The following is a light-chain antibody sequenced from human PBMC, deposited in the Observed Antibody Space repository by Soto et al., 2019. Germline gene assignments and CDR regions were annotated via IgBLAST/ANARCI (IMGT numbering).Light chain of an antibody. V-gene: IGKV1-9*01. CDR3: LQLYSYPFT. CDR1: QGISKH. Sequence: DIQLAQSPSFLSASVGDRVTITCRASQGISKHFAWYQQKPGKAPSLLIYHASTLQSGVPSRFSGSQSGTEFTLTISSLQPEDFETYYCLQLYSYPFTFGPGTKLDVK. J-gene: IGKJ3*01. CDR2: HAS.